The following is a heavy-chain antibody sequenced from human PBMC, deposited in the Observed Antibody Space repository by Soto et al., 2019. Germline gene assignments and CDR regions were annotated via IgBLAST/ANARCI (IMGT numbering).Heavy chain of an antibody. CDR2: IYATGTT. J-gene: IGHJ5*02. D-gene: IGHD1-1*01. Sequence: LSLPCTVADGSIGGFYWRWIRKTAGKGLEWIGRIYATGTTDYNPSLKSRVMMSVDTSKKQFSLKLRSVTAADTAVYYSVRDGTKTLRDWFDPWAQGISVTGSS. CDR1: DGSIGGFY. CDR3: VRDGTKTLRDWFDP. V-gene: IGHV4-4*07.